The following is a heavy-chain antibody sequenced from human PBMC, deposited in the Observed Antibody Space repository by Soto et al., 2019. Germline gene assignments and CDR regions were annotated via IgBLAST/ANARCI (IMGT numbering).Heavy chain of an antibody. J-gene: IGHJ6*02. CDR3: ASQDCGGDCSAHYYYYYGMDV. CDR2: IYSGGST. V-gene: IGHV3-53*01. D-gene: IGHD2-21*02. Sequence: GGSLRLSCAASGFTVSSNYMSWVRQAPGKGLEWVSVIYSGGSTYYADSVKGRFTISRDNSKNTPYLQMNSLRAEDTAVYYCASQDCGGDCSAHYYYYYGMDVWGQGTTVTVSS. CDR1: GFTVSSNY.